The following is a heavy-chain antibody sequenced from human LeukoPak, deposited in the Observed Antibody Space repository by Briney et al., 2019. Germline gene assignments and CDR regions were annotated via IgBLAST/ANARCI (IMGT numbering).Heavy chain of an antibody. CDR3: AKDSYDSSGYRTTSFDY. CDR2: ISGSGGST. Sequence: GGSLRLSCAASGFTFSSYEMNWVRQAPGKGLEWVSAISGSGGSTYYADSVKGRFTISRDNSKNTLYLQMNSLRAEDTAVYYCAKDSYDSSGYRTTSFDYWGQGTLVTVSS. CDR1: GFTFSSYE. V-gene: IGHV3-23*01. J-gene: IGHJ4*02. D-gene: IGHD3-22*01.